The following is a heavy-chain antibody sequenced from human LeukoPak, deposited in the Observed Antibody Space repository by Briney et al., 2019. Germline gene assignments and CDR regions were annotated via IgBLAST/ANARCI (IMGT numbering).Heavy chain of an antibody. D-gene: IGHD2-15*01. V-gene: IGHV3-21*01. CDR1: GFTFSTYS. Sequence: GGSLRLSCAASGFTFSTYSMNWVRQAPGKGLEWVSSIISSCSYIYYADSVKGRFTISRDNAKNSLYLQMNSLRAEDTAVYYCARDPQYCSGGSCYSFDYWGQGTLVTVSS. CDR3: ARDPQYCSGGSCYSFDY. CDR2: IISSCSYI. J-gene: IGHJ4*02.